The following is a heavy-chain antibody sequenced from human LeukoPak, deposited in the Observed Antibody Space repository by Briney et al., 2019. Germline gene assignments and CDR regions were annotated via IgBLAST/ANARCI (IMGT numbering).Heavy chain of an antibody. CDR2: INPNTGDT. V-gene: IGHV1-2*02. CDR1: GYTFTSYA. D-gene: IGHD5-24*01. CDR3: VRSGDGYKYNY. Sequence: ASVKVSCKASGYTFTSYAMHWVRQAPGQRLEWMGWINPNTGDTNYPQKFQGRVTMTRDTSISTAYMELSRLRYDDTAVYYCVRSGDGYKYNYWGQGTLVTVSS. J-gene: IGHJ4*02.